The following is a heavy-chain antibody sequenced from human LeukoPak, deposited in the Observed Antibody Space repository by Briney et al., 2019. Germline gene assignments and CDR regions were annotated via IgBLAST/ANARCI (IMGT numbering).Heavy chain of an antibody. J-gene: IGHJ4*02. CDR3: AREDVVVPAAISFNDY. V-gene: IGHV1-18*01. CDR1: GYTFTSYG. D-gene: IGHD2-2*01. CDR2: ISAYNGNT. Sequence: ASVKVSCKASGYTFTSYGISWVRQAPGQGLEWMGWISAYNGNTNYAQKLQGRVTMTTDTSTSTAYIELRSLRSDDTAVYYCAREDVVVPAAISFNDYWGQGTLVTVSS.